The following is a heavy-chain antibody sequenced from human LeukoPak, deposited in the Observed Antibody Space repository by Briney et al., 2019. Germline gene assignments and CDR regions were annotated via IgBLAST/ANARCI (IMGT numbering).Heavy chain of an antibody. Sequence: RRGESLKISCKGSGYSFTSYWIGWVRQMPGKGREWMGNIYPSDSDTRYSPSFQGQVTISADKSISTAYLQWSTLKASDTAMYFCARHSVAYLNLTGPTTYYFDYWGQGTLVSVSS. D-gene: IGHD3-9*01. V-gene: IGHV5-51*01. J-gene: IGHJ4*02. CDR3: ARHSVAYLNLTGPTTYYFDY. CDR1: GYSFTSYW. CDR2: IYPSDSDT.